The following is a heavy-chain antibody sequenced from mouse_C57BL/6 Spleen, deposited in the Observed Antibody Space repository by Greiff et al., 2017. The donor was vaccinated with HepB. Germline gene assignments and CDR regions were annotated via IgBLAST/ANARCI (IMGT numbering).Heavy chain of an antibody. CDR3: TGTTVVRDFDY. D-gene: IGHD1-1*01. Sequence: VQLQQSGAELVRPGASVKLSCTASGFNIKDYYMHWVKQRPEQGLEWIGRIDPEDGDTEYAPKFQGKATMTADTSSNTAYLQLSSLTSEDTAVYYCTGTTVVRDFDYWGQGTTLTVSS. J-gene: IGHJ2*01. V-gene: IGHV14-1*01. CDR2: IDPEDGDT. CDR1: GFNIKDYY.